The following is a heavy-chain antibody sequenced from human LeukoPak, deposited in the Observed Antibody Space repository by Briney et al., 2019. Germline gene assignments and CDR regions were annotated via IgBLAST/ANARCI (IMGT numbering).Heavy chain of an antibody. Sequence: GGSLRLSCAASGFTFDDYAMHWVRHAPGKGLEWVSGISWNSGSIGYADSVKGRFTISRDNAKNTLYLQMNSLRAEDTAVYYCAKWDLVVVAATAWGQGTLVTVSS. CDR3: AKWDLVVVAATA. CDR1: GFTFDDYA. D-gene: IGHD2-15*01. J-gene: IGHJ5*02. V-gene: IGHV3-9*01. CDR2: ISWNSGSI.